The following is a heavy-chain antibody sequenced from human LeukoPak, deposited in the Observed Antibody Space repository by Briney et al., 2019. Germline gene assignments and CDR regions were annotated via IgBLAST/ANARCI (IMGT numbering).Heavy chain of an antibody. Sequence: SETLSLTCTVSGGSICSYYWSWIRQPPGKGLEWIGYIYYSGSTYYNPSLKSRVTISVDTSKNQFSLKLSSVTAADTAVYYCARSLWGHHWQEYDPWGQGTLVTVSS. V-gene: IGHV4-59*01. CDR2: IYYSGST. CDR3: ARSLWGHHWQEYDP. CDR1: GGSICSYY. D-gene: IGHD3-16*01. J-gene: IGHJ5*02.